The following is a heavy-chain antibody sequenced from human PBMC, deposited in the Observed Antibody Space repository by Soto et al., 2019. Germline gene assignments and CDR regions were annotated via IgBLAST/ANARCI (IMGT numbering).Heavy chain of an antibody. CDR2: SYYSGST. Sequence: QVQLQESGPGLVKPSQTLSLTCTVSGGSISSGGYYWSWIRQHPGKGLEWSGYSYYSGSTYYNPSHQSRVTKAGDPSTTHVSLKLSSVTAADTAVYYCAREPVIAAPWGWFAPWGQGTLVTVSS. CDR1: GGSISSGGYY. CDR3: AREPVIAAPWGWFAP. V-gene: IGHV4-31*03. J-gene: IGHJ5*02. D-gene: IGHD6-13*01.